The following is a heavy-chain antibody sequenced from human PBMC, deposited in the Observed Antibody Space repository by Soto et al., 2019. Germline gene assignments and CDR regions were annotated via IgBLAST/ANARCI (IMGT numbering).Heavy chain of an antibody. CDR2: INPSGGST. Sequence: ASVKVSCKTSGYTFTSYYMHWVRQAPGQGLEWMGIINPSGGSTSYAQKFQGRVTMTRDTSTSTVYMELSSLRSEDTAVYYCARDHGSWYIDYWGQGTLVTVSS. J-gene: IGHJ4*02. V-gene: IGHV1-46*01. D-gene: IGHD6-13*01. CDR3: ARDHGSWYIDY. CDR1: GYTFTSYY.